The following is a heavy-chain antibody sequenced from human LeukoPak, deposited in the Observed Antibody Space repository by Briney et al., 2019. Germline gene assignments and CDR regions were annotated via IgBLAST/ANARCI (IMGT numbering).Heavy chain of an antibody. V-gene: IGHV4-34*01. CDR1: GGSLTDYY. CDR3: AREDWYFDL. CDR2: INHSGST. J-gene: IGHJ2*01. Sequence: PSETLSLTCTVYGGSLTDYYWPWIRQPPGKGLEWTGEINHSGSTNYSPSLKSRVTISLDTSNNQFFLKLNSVTAADTAVYYCAREDWYFDLWGRGTLVTVSS.